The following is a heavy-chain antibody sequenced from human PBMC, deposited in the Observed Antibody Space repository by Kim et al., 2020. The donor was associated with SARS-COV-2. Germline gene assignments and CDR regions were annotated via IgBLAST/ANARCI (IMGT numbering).Heavy chain of an antibody. J-gene: IGHJ5*02. CDR3: ARFATRYSISWYWFDP. CDR1: GYTFTSYG. CDR2: ISAYNGNT. Sequence: ASVKVSCKASGYTFTSYGISWVRQAPGQGLEWMGWISAYNGNTNYAQKLQGRVTMTTETSTSTAYMELRRLRSDDTAVYYCARFATRYSISWYWFDPWGQGTLVTVSS. D-gene: IGHD6-13*01. V-gene: IGHV1-18*01.